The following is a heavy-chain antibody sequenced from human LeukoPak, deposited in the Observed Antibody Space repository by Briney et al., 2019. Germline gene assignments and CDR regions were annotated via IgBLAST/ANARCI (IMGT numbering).Heavy chain of an antibody. CDR1: GYTFTGYY. CDR2: IYPNSGGT. Sequence: ASVKVSCKASGYTFTGYYMHWVRQAPGQGLEWMGWIYPNSGGTNYAQKFQGRVTMTRDTSISTAYMELSRLRSDDTAVYYCARDQIVYLRDERDYCSYDMDVWGKGTTVTVSS. D-gene: IGHD2-15*01. V-gene: IGHV1-2*02. J-gene: IGHJ6*03. CDR3: ARDQIVYLRDERDYCSYDMDV.